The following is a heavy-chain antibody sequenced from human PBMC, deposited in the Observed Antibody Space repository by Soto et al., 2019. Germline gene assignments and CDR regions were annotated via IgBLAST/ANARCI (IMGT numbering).Heavy chain of an antibody. CDR3: AKGVRYFDWFDY. Sequence: GGSLRLSCAASGFIFSTYGMSWVRKAPGKGLEWVSTISGSGGNTYYVDSVKGRFTISRDNSKNTMYLEMNSLRAEDTAVYYCAKGVRYFDWFDYWGQGTLVTVSS. V-gene: IGHV3-23*01. J-gene: IGHJ4*02. D-gene: IGHD3-9*01. CDR2: ISGSGGNT. CDR1: GFIFSTYG.